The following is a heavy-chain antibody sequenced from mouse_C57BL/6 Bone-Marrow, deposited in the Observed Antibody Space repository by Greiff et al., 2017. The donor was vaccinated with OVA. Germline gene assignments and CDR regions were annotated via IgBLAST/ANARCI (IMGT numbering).Heavy chain of an antibody. CDR2: IWWDDDK. CDR3: ARMSSSGWFAY. J-gene: IGHJ3*01. D-gene: IGHD3-2*02. CDR1: GFSLSTFGMG. V-gene: IGHV8-8*01. Sequence: QVTLKESGPGILQPSQTLSLTCSFSGFSLSTFGMGVGWIRQPSGKGLEWLAHIWWDDDKYYNPALKSRLTISKDTSKNQVFLKLANVDTADTATYYCARMSSSGWFAYWGQGTLVTVSA.